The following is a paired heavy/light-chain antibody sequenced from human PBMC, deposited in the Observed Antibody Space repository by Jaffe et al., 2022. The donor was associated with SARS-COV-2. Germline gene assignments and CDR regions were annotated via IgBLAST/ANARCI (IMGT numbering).Light chain of an antibody. CDR2: GNS. Sequence: QSVLTQPPSVSGAPGQRVTISCTGSSSNIGAGYDVHWYQQLPGTAPKLLIYGNSNRPSGVPDRFSGSKSGTSASLAITGLQAEDEADYYCQSYDSSLSGPRVFGGGTKLTVL. CDR3: QSYDSSLSGPRV. J-gene: IGLJ2*01. V-gene: IGLV1-40*01. CDR1: SSNIGAGYD.
Heavy chain of an antibody. CDR1: GGSISSSNW. V-gene: IGHV4-4*02. J-gene: IGHJ4*02. D-gene: IGHD3-22*01. CDR2: IYHSGST. CDR3: AREGGWGYYDSSGYYYLDY. Sequence: QVQLQESGPGLVKPSGTLSLTCAVSGGSISSSNWWSWVRQPPGKGLEWIGEIYHSGSTNYNPSLKSRVTISVDKSKNQFSLKLSSVTAADTAVYYCAREGGWGYYDSSGYYYLDYWGQGTLVTVSS.